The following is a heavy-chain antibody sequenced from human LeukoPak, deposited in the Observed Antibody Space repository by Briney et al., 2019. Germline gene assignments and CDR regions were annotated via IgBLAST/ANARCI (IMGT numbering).Heavy chain of an antibody. CDR2: IYYTGT. Sequence: PSETLSLTCTVSGGSISSYYWSWIRQSPGKGLEWIGYIYYTGTSYNPSLKSRVTISADTSKNQFSLNLSSVTAADTAVYYCASRKLGNDYWGQGTLVTVSS. V-gene: IGHV4-59*01. D-gene: IGHD7-27*01. CDR3: ASRKLGNDY. CDR1: GGSISSYY. J-gene: IGHJ4*02.